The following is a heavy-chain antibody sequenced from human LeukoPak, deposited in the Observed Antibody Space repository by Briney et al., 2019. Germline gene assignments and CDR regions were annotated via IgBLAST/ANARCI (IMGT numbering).Heavy chain of an antibody. J-gene: IGHJ2*01. V-gene: IGHV1-18*01. CDR1: GYTFTSYG. Sequence: ASVKVSCKASGYTFTSYGIIWVRQAPGQGLEWMGWISAYNGNTNYAQKLQGRVTMTTDTSTSTAYMELRSLRSDDTAVYYCARWKYQLLSGWYFDLWGRGTLVTVSS. CDR3: ARWKYQLLSGWYFDL. CDR2: ISAYNGNT. D-gene: IGHD2-2*01.